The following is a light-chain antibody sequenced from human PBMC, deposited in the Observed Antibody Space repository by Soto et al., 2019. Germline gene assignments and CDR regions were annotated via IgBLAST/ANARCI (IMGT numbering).Light chain of an antibody. V-gene: IGLV2-14*01. CDR2: EVS. CDR1: SSDVGGYNY. J-gene: IGLJ1*01. Sequence: ALTQPASVSGSPGQSITISCTGTSSDVGGYNYGSWYQQHPGKAPKLMIYEVSNRPSGVSNRFSGSKSGNTASLTISGLQAEDEADYYCSSYTSSSTLDVFGTGTKVTVL. CDR3: SSYTSSSTLDV.